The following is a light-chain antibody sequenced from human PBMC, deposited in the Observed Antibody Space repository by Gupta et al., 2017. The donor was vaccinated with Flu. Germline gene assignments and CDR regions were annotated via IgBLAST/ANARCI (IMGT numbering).Light chain of an antibody. CDR2: GAS. J-gene: IGKJ2*01. CDR1: QSVSSK. CDR3: RKYTHWTTPYT. Sequence: EIEMSQSTATLSVSPGERATLSRSASQSVSSKLAWYQQKPGQDSRLLINGASTRATGVPARFISGRSGREFTPLKSSLQSADFARYYCRKYTHWTTPYTFGRGTKLEVK. V-gene: IGKV3D-15*01.